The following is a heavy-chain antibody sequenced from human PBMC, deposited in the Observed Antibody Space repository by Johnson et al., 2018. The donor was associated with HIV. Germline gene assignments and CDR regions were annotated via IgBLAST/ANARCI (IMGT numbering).Heavy chain of an antibody. J-gene: IGHJ3*02. CDR1: GFTFDDYA. CDR2: ISWNSGSI. V-gene: IGHV3-9*01. D-gene: IGHD2-2*01. Sequence: DVQVVESGGGLVQPGRSLRLSCAASGFTFDDYAMHWVRQAPGKGLEWVSGISWNSGSIGYADSVKGRFTISRDNSKNSLYLQMNSLRGDDTAVYYCARPAIVVLPAGAFDIWGPGTMVTVSS. CDR3: ARPAIVVLPAGAFDI.